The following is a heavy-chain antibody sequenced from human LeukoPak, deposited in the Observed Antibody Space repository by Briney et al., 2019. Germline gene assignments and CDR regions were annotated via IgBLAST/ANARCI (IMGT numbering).Heavy chain of an antibody. V-gene: IGHV1-8*03. D-gene: IGHD6-19*01. CDR3: ARAGSSGWDAFDI. J-gene: IGHJ3*02. CDR1: GYTFTGYY. Sequence: ASVKVSCKASGYTFTGYYMHWVRQAPGQGLEWMGWINPNSGNTGYAQKFQGRVTITRNTSISTAYMELSSLRSEDTAVYYCARAGSSGWDAFDIWGQGTMVTVSS. CDR2: INPNSGNT.